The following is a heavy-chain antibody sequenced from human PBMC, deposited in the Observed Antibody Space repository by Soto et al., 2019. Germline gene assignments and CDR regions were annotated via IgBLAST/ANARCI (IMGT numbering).Heavy chain of an antibody. Sequence: SVKVSCKASGGTFSSYAISWVRQAPGQGLEWMGGIIPIFGTANYAQKFQGRVTITADESTSTAYMELSSLRSEDTAVYYCASILGLRAEDWLLSIGWFDPWGQGTLVTVSS. CDR2: IIPIFGTA. CDR3: ASILGLRAEDWLLSIGWFDP. CDR1: GGTFSSYA. J-gene: IGHJ5*02. V-gene: IGHV1-69*13. D-gene: IGHD3-9*01.